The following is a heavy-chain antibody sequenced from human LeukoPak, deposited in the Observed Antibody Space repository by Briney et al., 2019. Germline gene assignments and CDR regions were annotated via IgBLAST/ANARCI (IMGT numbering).Heavy chain of an antibody. D-gene: IGHD3-3*01. J-gene: IGHJ4*02. CDR2: ISGSGGST. Sequence: PGGSLRLSCAASGFTFSSYAMSWVRQAPGKGLEWVSAISGSGGSTYYADSVKGRFTISRDNSKNTLYLQMNSLRAEDTAVYYCAKDNWVAWYYDFCSGYSEDYWGQGTLVTVSS. CDR3: AKDNWVAWYYDFCSGYSEDY. CDR1: GFTFSSYA. V-gene: IGHV3-23*01.